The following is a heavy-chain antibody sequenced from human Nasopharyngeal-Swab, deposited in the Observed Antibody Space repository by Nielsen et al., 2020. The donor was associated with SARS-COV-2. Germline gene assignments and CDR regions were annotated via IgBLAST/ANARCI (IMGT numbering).Heavy chain of an antibody. V-gene: IGHV4-34*01. D-gene: IGHD2-2*01. Sequence: REAPGKGLEWIGEINHSGSTNYNPSLKSRVTISVDTSKNQFSLKLSSVTAADTAAYYCARADIVVVPAAPIYYMDVWGKGTTVTVSS. CDR3: ARADIVVVPAAPIYYMDV. CDR2: INHSGST. J-gene: IGHJ6*03.